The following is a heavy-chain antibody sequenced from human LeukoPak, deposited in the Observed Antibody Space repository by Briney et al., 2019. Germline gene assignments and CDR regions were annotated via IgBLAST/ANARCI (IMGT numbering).Heavy chain of an antibody. CDR1: GFTVSSNY. CDR3: AREGLYDSSGYPLWGY. D-gene: IGHD3-22*01. CDR2: ISSSGSTI. J-gene: IGHJ4*02. V-gene: IGHV3-11*01. Sequence: PGGSLRLSCAASGFTVSSNYMSWVRQAPGKGLEWVSYISSSGSTIYYADSVKGRFTISRDNAKNSLYLQMNSLRAEDTAVYYCAREGLYDSSGYPLWGYWGQGTLVTVSS.